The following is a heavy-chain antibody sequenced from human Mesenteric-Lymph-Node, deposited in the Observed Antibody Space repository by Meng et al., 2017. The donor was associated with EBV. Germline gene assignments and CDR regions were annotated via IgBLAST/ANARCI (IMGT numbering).Heavy chain of an antibody. D-gene: IGHD5-24*01. CDR2: IYHNGDT. V-gene: IGHV4-4*02. CDR3: ARDVQMATI. J-gene: IGHJ4*02. Sequence: VLVPQSGPGLLKPSGTLSLTCGVYGGSISSSNWWSWVSQYPGKGLEWIGQIYHNGDTNYNPSLKSRVLIPVDKSKNQFSLRLNSVTAADTAVYYCARDVQMATIWGQGTLVTVSS. CDR1: GGSISSSNW.